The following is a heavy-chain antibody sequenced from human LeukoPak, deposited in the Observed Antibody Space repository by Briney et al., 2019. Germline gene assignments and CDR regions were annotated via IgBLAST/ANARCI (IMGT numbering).Heavy chain of an antibody. Sequence: GGSLRLSCAASGFTFSSYEMNWVRQAPGKGLEWVSYISSSGSTIYYADSVKGRFTISRDNAKNSLYLQMNSLRAEDTAVYYCARDQVARGFVVVPDAFDIWGQGTMVTVSS. J-gene: IGHJ3*02. CDR2: ISSSGSTI. CDR3: ARDQVARGFVVVPDAFDI. D-gene: IGHD2-21*01. CDR1: GFTFSSYE. V-gene: IGHV3-48*03.